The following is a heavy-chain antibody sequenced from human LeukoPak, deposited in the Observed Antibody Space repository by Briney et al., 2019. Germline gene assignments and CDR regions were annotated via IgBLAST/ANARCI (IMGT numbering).Heavy chain of an antibody. J-gene: IGHJ4*02. CDR3: ARDWGFDY. V-gene: IGHV3-23*01. CDR1: GGSISSSSYY. D-gene: IGHD3-16*01. Sequence: ETLSLTCTVSGGSISSSSYYWGWIRQAPGKGLEWVSGISGSGDSTYYADSVKGRFTISRDNSKNTVYLQMNSLRAEDTAVYYCARDWGFDYWGQGTLVTVSS. CDR2: ISGSGDST.